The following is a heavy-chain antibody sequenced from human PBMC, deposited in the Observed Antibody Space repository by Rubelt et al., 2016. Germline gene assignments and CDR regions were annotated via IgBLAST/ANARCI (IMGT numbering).Heavy chain of an antibody. V-gene: IGHV3-48*04. CDR3: ARDGSSSDHYYYYYGMDV. J-gene: IGHJ6*02. Sequence: GLEWVSYISSSSSTIYYADSVKGRFTISRDNAKNSLYLQMNSLRAEDTAVYYCARDGSSSDHYYYYYGMDVWGQGTTVTVSS. CDR2: ISSSSSTI. D-gene: IGHD6-6*01.